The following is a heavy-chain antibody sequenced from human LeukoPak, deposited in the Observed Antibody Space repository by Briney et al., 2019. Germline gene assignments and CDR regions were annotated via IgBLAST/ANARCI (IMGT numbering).Heavy chain of an antibody. CDR1: GFTFSSYW. Sequence: GGSLRLSCAASGFTFSSYWMSWVRQAPGKGLEWVSNIKQDGGVKYYVDSVKGRFTISRDNAKNPLYMQMNSVRAEDKAVYYGARGGLLWFGEADIWFDPWGQRTLVTVSS. CDR2: IKQDGGVK. D-gene: IGHD3-10*01. CDR3: ARGGLLWFGEADIWFDP. V-gene: IGHV3-7*03. J-gene: IGHJ5*02.